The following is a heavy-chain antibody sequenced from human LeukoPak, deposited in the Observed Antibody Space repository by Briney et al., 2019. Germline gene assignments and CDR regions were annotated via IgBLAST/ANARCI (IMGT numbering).Heavy chain of an antibody. V-gene: IGHV1-69*13. CDR3: ARGKGAYGDYDVANWFDP. J-gene: IGHJ5*02. D-gene: IGHD4-17*01. CDR2: IIPIFGTA. Sequence: GASVKVSCKASGGTFSSYAISWVRQAPGQGLEWVGGIIPIFGTANYAQKFQGRVTITADESTSTAYMEPSSLRSEDTAVYYCARGKGAYGDYDVANWFDPWGQGTLVTVSS. CDR1: GGTFSSYA.